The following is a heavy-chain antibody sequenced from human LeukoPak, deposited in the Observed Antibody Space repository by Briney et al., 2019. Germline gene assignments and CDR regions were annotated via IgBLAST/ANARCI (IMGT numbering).Heavy chain of an antibody. CDR1: GFTVSSNY. CDR2: IYSGGST. Sequence: GGSLRLSCAASGFTVSSNYMSWVRQAPGKGLEWVSVIYSGGSTYYADSVKGRFTISRDNSKNTLYLQTNSLRAEDTAVYYCARELLWFGESNNYYYGMDVWGQGTTVTVSS. V-gene: IGHV3-66*01. CDR3: ARELLWFGESNNYYYGMDV. J-gene: IGHJ6*02. D-gene: IGHD3-10*01.